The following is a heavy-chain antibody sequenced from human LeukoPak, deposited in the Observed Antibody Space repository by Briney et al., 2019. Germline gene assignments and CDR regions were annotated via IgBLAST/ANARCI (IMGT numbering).Heavy chain of an antibody. V-gene: IGHV3-21*04. Sequence: GGSLRLSCAASGFTFSSYSMNWVRQAPGKGLEWVSSISRSSSYIYYADSVKGRFTISRDNAKNSLYLQMNSLRAEDTAVYYCAKDPTDFDSSGQTYFDYWGQGSLVTVSS. CDR3: AKDPTDFDSSGQTYFDY. CDR1: GFTFSSYS. CDR2: ISRSSSYI. D-gene: IGHD3-22*01. J-gene: IGHJ4*02.